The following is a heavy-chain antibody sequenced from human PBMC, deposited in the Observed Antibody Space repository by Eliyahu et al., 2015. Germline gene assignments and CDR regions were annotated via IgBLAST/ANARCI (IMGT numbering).Heavy chain of an antibody. CDR1: XGSIXSSNW. V-gene: IGHV4-4*02. CDR2: IYHSGVT. Sequence: QVXLQESGPGLVKPSGTLSLTCAVSXGSIXSSNWWXWGRQPPGKGXEWIGDIYHSGVTTYXPSLKSRVSMSVDKSKNYFSLNLSSVTAADTAVYYCARDLLIQGATYGMDVWGQGTTVTVSS. CDR3: ARDLLIQGATYGMDV. D-gene: IGHD3-10*01. J-gene: IGHJ6*02.